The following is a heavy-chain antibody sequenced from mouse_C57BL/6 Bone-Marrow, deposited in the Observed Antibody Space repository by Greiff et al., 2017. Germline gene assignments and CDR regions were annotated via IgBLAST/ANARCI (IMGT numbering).Heavy chain of an antibody. D-gene: IGHD1-1*01. J-gene: IGHJ4*01. Sequence: QVQLKESGAELVRPGTSVKVSCKASGYAFTNYLIEWVKQRPGQGLEWIGVINPGSGGTNYNEKFKGKATLTADKSSSTAYMQLSSLTSEDSAVYFCARSKTTVVAWDYAMDYWGQGTSVTVSS. V-gene: IGHV1-54*01. CDR3: ARSKTTVVAWDYAMDY. CDR1: GYAFTNYL. CDR2: INPGSGGT.